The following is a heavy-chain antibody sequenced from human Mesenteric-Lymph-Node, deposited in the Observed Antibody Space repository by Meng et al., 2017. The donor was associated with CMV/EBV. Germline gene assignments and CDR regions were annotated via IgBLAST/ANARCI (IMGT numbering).Heavy chain of an antibody. CDR2: IYPGDSDT. CDR1: YW. V-gene: IGHV5-51*01. D-gene: IGHD5-18*01. J-gene: IGHJ6*02. CDR3: ARHGSPQQYYYYGMDV. Sequence: YWSWIRQPPGKGLEWMGIIYPGDSDTRYSPSFQGQVTISADKSISTAYLQWSSLKASDTAMYYCARHGSPQQYYYYGMDVWGQGTTVTVSS.